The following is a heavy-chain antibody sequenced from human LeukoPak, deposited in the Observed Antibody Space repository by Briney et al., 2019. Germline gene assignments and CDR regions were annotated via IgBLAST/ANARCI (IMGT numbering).Heavy chain of an antibody. V-gene: IGHV3-7*03. D-gene: IGHD2-15*01. CDR1: GFTFSSYW. Sequence: GGSLRLSCAASGFTFSSYWMSWVRQAPGKGLECVANINRDGSGKYYVDSVKGRFTISRDNAKNSLYLQMNSLRAEDTAVYYCARDRGYCSGGSCYRYFDYWGQGTLVTVSS. CDR3: ARDRGYCSGGSCYRYFDY. CDR2: INRDGSGK. J-gene: IGHJ4*02.